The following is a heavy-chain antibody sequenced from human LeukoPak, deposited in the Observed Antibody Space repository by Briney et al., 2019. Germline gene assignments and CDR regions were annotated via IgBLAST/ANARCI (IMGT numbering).Heavy chain of an antibody. Sequence: GGSLRLSCAASGFTFSSYAMSWVRQAPGKGLEWVGRIKSKTDGGTTDSVAPVKGRFTISRDNAKNSLYLQMNSLRVEDTAVYYCVRDHQLRDPGCWGQGTLVTVSS. J-gene: IGHJ4*02. D-gene: IGHD5-24*01. CDR2: IKSKTDGGTT. V-gene: IGHV3-15*01. CDR1: GFTFSSYA. CDR3: VRDHQLRDPGC.